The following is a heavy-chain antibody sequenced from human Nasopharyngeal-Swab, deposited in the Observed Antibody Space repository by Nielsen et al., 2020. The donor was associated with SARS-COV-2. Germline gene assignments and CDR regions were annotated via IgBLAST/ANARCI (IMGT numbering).Heavy chain of an antibody. D-gene: IGHD1-7*01. CDR1: GGSFSGYY. CDR2: INHSGST. CDR3: ARSFRGTTPRDAFDI. J-gene: IGHJ3*02. V-gene: IGHV4-34*01. Sequence: SETLSLTCAVYGGSFSGYYWSRIRQPPGKGLEWIGEINHSGSTNYNPSLKSRVTISVDTSKNQFSLKLSSVTAADTAVYYCARSFRGTTPRDAFDIWGQGTMVTVSS.